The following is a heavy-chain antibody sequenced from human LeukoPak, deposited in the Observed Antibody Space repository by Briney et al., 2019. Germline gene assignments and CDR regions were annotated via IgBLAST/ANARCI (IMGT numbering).Heavy chain of an antibody. CDR1: GYTFTGYY. CDR2: INPNSGGI. CDR3: ARGLVVVSPNAFDI. Sequence: ASVKVSCKASGYTFTGYYMHWVRQAPGQGLEWMGWINPNSGGINYAQKFQGRVTMTRDTSISTAYMELSRLRSDDTAVYYCARGLVVVSPNAFDIWGQGTMVTVSS. J-gene: IGHJ3*02. D-gene: IGHD2-15*01. V-gene: IGHV1-2*02.